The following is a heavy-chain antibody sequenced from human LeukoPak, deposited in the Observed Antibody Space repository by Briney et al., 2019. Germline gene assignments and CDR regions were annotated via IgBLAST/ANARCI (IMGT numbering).Heavy chain of an antibody. Sequence: PGASLRLSCAASGFTFTSYSMNWVRQAPGRGLEWVSYISSNSITIYYADSVKGRFTISRDNAKNSLYLQMNSLRAEDTAVYYCAKDRPTWPIAYWGQGTLVTVSS. J-gene: IGHJ4*02. CDR1: GFTFTSYS. D-gene: IGHD5-12*01. CDR3: AKDRPTWPIAY. V-gene: IGHV3-48*04. CDR2: ISSNSITI.